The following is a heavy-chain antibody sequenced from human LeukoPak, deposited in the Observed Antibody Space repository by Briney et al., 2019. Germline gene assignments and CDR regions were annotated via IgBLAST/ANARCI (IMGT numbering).Heavy chain of an antibody. CDR1: GYTFTGYY. V-gene: IGHV1-2*02. Sequence: ASVTVSCTASGYTFTGYYMHWVRQAPGQGLEWMGWINPNSGGTNYAQKFQGRVTMTRDTSISTAYMELSRLRSDDTAVYYCARAPNAYSNYFDYWGQGTLVTVSS. CDR3: ARAPNAYSNYFDY. CDR2: INPNSGGT. D-gene: IGHD4-11*01. J-gene: IGHJ4*02.